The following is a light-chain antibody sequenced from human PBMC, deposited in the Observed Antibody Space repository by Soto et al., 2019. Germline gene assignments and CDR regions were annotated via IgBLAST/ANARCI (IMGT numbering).Light chain of an antibody. Sequence: QSVLTLTASVSGSPGQSITISCTGTTSDVGRYNYVSWYQQHPGKAPKLIIYDVSNRPSGVSNRFSGSKSGNTASLTISGLQAEDEADYYCNSYTSSSTDVFGTGTKLTVL. CDR3: NSYTSSSTDV. CDR1: TSDVGRYNY. V-gene: IGLV2-14*01. CDR2: DVS. J-gene: IGLJ1*01.